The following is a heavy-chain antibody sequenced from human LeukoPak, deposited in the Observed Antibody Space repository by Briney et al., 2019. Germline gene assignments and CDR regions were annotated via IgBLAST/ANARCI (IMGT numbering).Heavy chain of an antibody. CDR3: ARDLRASDH. Sequence: GGSLRLSCAASGFTLSNYWMYWVHQAPGQGLEWVSRTRPDGSFTTYADSVQGRFSISRDIAKNTLYLQMNTLRAEDTAVYYCARDLRASDHWGQGTLVTVSS. V-gene: IGHV3-74*01. J-gene: IGHJ4*02. CDR2: TRPDGSFT. CDR1: GFTLSNYW.